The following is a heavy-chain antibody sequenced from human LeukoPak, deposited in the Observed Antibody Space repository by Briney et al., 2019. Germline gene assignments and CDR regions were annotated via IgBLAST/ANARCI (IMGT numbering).Heavy chain of an antibody. Sequence: SETLSLTCAVSGGSISSGGYSWSWIRQPPGKGLEWIGYIYHSGSTYYNPSLKSRVIISVDRSKNQFSLKLSSVTAADTAVYYCARGPYYYDSSGYYVLSYAFDIWGQGTMVTVSS. V-gene: IGHV4-30-2*01. CDR3: ARGPYYYDSSGYYVLSYAFDI. J-gene: IGHJ3*02. CDR2: IYHSGST. D-gene: IGHD3-22*01. CDR1: GGSISSGGYS.